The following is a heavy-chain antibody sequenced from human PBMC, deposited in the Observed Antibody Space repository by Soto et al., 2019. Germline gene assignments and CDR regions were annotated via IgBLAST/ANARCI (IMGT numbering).Heavy chain of an antibody. CDR3: ARDGGAAAAIKNYGMDV. CDR2: ISAYNGNT. Sequence: ASVKVSCKASGYTFTSYGISWVRQPPGQGLEWMGWISAYNGNTNYAQKLQGRLTMTTDTSTSTAYMELRSLRPDDTAVYYCARDGGAAAAIKNYGMDVWGQGTTVTVSS. J-gene: IGHJ6*02. CDR1: GYTFTSYG. V-gene: IGHV1-18*01. D-gene: IGHD6-13*01.